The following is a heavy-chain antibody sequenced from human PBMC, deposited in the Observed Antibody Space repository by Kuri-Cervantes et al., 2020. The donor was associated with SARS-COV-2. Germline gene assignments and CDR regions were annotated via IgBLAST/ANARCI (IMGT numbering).Heavy chain of an antibody. CDR3: ARYPFDY. J-gene: IGHJ4*02. V-gene: IGHV3-30-3*01. Sequence: LSLTCAASGFTFSSYAMHWVRQAPGKGLEWVAVISYDGSNKYYADSVKGRFTISRDNSKNTLYLQMNSLRAEDTAVYYCARYPFDYWGQGTLVTVSS. D-gene: IGHD2-2*01. CDR1: GFTFSSYA. CDR2: ISYDGSNK.